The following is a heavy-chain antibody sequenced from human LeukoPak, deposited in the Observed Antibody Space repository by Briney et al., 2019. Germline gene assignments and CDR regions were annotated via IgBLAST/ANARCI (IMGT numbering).Heavy chain of an antibody. Sequence: PGGSLRLSCAAPGFTFSNYAMHWVRQAPGKGLEWVSVLSYDGGEKYYADSVKGRFTISRDNSKNTLYLQMNSLRPEDTAVYYCGRDGNFDSSGYYSFDYWGQGTLVTVSS. CDR2: LSYDGGEK. CDR3: GRDGNFDSSGYYSFDY. J-gene: IGHJ4*02. CDR1: GFTFSNYA. D-gene: IGHD3-22*01. V-gene: IGHV3-30*04.